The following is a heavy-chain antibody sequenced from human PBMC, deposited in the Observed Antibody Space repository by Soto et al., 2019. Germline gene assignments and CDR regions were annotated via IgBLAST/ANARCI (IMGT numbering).Heavy chain of an antibody. CDR2: IRNKPNRYTT. CDR1: GFTFSGYY. Sequence: GGSLRLSCVASGFTFSGYYMDWVRQAPGKGLEWVGRIRNKPNRYTTEYAASVKGRFTISRDDSRNSLYLHMDSQKTEDAAVYYCTNLVSPLSCSGGSCYRNSFFQHWGQGTLVTVSS. V-gene: IGHV3-72*01. D-gene: IGHD2-15*01. J-gene: IGHJ1*01. CDR3: TNLVSPLSCSGGSCYRNSFFQH.